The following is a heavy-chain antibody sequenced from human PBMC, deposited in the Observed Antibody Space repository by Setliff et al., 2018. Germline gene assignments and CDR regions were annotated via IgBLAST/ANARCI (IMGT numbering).Heavy chain of an antibody. J-gene: IGHJ4*02. Sequence: SETLSLTCTVSGGSISTTDYYWGWIRQPPGKGLEWIGCVYYSGNTYHSPSLKSRLTISRDTSKNQVSLKLNSVTATDTAVYYCARDLGHGGDSDYWGQGILVTVSS. CDR3: ARDLGHGGDSDY. V-gene: IGHV4-39*07. CDR1: GGSISTTDYY. CDR2: VYYSGNT. D-gene: IGHD2-21*02.